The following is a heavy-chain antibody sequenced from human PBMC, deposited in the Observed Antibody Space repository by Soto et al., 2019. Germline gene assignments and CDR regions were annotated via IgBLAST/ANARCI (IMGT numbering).Heavy chain of an antibody. V-gene: IGHV4-59*08. CDR3: ARRYGGNLDY. Sequence: QVQLQESGPGLVKPSETLSLTCTVSGGSISSYYWSWIRQPPGKGLEWIGYIYYSGGTNYNPSLKSRVTISVDSSKNPFSLKLRSVTAADTAVYYCARRYGGNLDYWGQGTLVTVSS. CDR2: IYYSGGT. D-gene: IGHD1-26*01. CDR1: GGSISSYY. J-gene: IGHJ4*02.